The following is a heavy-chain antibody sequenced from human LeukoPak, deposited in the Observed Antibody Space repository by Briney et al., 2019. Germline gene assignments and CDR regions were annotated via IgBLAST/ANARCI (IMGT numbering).Heavy chain of an antibody. Sequence: GGSLRLSCAASGFTFSSYWMSWVRQAPGKGLEWVANIKQDGSEKYYVDSVKGRFTISRDNAKNSLYLQMNSLRAEDTAVYYCARDLGSGRYYDSSGFDYWGQGTLVTVSS. D-gene: IGHD3-22*01. V-gene: IGHV3-7*01. CDR3: ARDLGSGRYYDSSGFDY. CDR2: IKQDGSEK. J-gene: IGHJ4*02. CDR1: GFTFSSYW.